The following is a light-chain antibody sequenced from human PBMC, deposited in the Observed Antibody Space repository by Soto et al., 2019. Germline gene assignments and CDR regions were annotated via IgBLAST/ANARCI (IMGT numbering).Light chain of an antibody. CDR2: DDS. CDR3: SSYTSSSPSVV. Sequence: QSALTQPASVSGSPGQSMTISCTGTSSDVGGYNYVSWYQQHSGKAPKLLIYDDSNRPSGVSNRFSGSKSGNTASLTISGLQGEDEADYYCSSYTSSSPSVVFGGGTKLTVL. CDR1: SSDVGGYNY. V-gene: IGLV2-14*01. J-gene: IGLJ2*01.